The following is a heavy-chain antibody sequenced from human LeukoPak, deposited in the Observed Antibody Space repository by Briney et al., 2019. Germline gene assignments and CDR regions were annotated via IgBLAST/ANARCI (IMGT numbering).Heavy chain of an antibody. CDR1: GYTFTSYY. CDR2: INPSGGST. Sequence: ASVKVSCKASGYTFTSYYMHWVRQAPGQGLEWMGIINPSGGSTSYAQKFQGRVTMTRDTSTSTVCMELSSLRSEDTAVYYCARASRAAAGLYYFDYWGQGTLVTVSS. J-gene: IGHJ4*02. V-gene: IGHV1-46*01. D-gene: IGHD6-13*01. CDR3: ARASRAAAGLYYFDY.